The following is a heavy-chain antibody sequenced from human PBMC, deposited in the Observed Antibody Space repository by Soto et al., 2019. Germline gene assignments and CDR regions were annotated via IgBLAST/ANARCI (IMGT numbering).Heavy chain of an antibody. J-gene: IGHJ4*02. CDR3: VREGYYNSEPYFDY. Sequence: QVQLVQSGAEVKKPGSSVKVSCKASGGTFSSYTISWVRQAPGQGLEWMGRIIPILGIANYAQKFQGRVTITADKSTSTAYMELSSLRSEDTAVYYCVREGYYNSEPYFDYWGQGTLVTVSS. CDR1: GGTFSSYT. D-gene: IGHD1-1*01. CDR2: IIPILGIA. V-gene: IGHV1-69*08.